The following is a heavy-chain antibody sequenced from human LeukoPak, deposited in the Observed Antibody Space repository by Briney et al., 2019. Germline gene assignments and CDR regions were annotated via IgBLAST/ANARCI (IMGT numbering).Heavy chain of an antibody. D-gene: IGHD6-19*01. CDR2: ISSSSYI. Sequence: PGGSLRLSCAASGFTFSSYSMNWVRQAPGKGLEWVSSISSSSYIYYADSVKGRFTISRDNAKNSLYLQMNSLRAEDTAVYYCAREASKSGWYLRYFDYWGQGTLVTVSS. CDR1: GFTFSSYS. V-gene: IGHV3-21*01. J-gene: IGHJ4*02. CDR3: AREASKSGWYLRYFDY.